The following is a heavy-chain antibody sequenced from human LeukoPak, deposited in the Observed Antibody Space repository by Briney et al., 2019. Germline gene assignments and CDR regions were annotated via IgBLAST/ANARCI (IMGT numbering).Heavy chain of an antibody. J-gene: IGHJ4*02. CDR1: GYTFIAYY. V-gene: IGHV1-2*02. CDR3: AGQKDPRPIDY. CDR2: VNPASGGT. Sequence: GASVKVSCKASGYTFIAYYMHWVRQAPGQGLEWMGWVNPASGGTNYAQKFEGRVTMTRDTSISTAYMELTALTSDDTAVYYCAGQKDPRPIDYWGQGTLVTVS.